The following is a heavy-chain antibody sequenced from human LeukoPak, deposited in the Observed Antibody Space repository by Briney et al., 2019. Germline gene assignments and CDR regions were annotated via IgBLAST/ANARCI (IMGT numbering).Heavy chain of an antibody. V-gene: IGHV4-34*01. CDR2: INHSGST. Sequence: SETLSLTCAVYGGSFSGYYWSWIRQPPGKGLEWIGEINHSGSTNYNPSLKSRVTISVDTSKNQFSLKLSSVTAADTAVYYCARAYGSAPLTNYYGMDVWGQGTTATVSS. D-gene: IGHD3-10*01. CDR1: GGSFSGYY. J-gene: IGHJ6*02. CDR3: ARAYGSAPLTNYYGMDV.